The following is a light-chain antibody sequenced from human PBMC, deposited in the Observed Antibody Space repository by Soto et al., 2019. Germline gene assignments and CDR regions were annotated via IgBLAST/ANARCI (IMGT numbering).Light chain of an antibody. V-gene: IGLV2-23*02. J-gene: IGLJ2*01. CDR2: EVS. CDR1: SSDVGSHNF. CDR3: YSYVGSIS. Sequence: QSVLTQPASVSGSPGQSITISCTGTSSDVGSHNFVSWYQQHPGKAPELMIYEVSKRPSGVSNRFSGSTSGNTASLTISGLQAEDEADCYCYSYVGSISFGGGTKVTVL.